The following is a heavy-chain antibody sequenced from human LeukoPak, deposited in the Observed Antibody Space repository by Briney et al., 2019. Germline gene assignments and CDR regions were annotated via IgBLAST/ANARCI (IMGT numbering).Heavy chain of an antibody. D-gene: IGHD6-6*01. CDR2: IHTSGNT. CDR1: RGSISNYY. J-gene: IGHJ4*02. Sequence: PSETLSLTCTVSRGSISNYYWSWIRQPAGKGLEWIGRIHTSGNTDYNPSLKSRVTMSLDTSKNQFSLKLNSMTAADTAVYYCAREGSATARPFVSNDCWGQGTLVTVSS. V-gene: IGHV4-4*07. CDR3: AREGSATARPFVSNDC.